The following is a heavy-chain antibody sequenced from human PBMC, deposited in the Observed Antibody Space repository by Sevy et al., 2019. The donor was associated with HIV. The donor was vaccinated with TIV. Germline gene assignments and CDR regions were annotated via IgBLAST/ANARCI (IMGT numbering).Heavy chain of an antibody. J-gene: IGHJ6*02. CDR1: GFTFGDYA. CDR3: TRDTIFNYSPV. Sequence: GGSLRLSCTASGFTFGDYAMSWVRQAPGKGLEWVGFIRSKAYGGTTEYVASVKGRFTISRDDSKSIAYLQMNSLKTEDTAVYYCTRDTIFNYSPVWGQGTTVTVSS. CDR2: IRSKAYGGTT. V-gene: IGHV3-49*04. D-gene: IGHD3-3*01.